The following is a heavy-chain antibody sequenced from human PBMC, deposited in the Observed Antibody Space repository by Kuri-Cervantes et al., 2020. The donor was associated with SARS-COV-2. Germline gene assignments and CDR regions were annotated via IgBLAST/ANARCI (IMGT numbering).Heavy chain of an antibody. V-gene: IGHV3-74*01. CDR1: GFTFSSYW. D-gene: IGHD2-21*01. CDR2: INSDGSST. J-gene: IGHJ6*03. CDR3: ARVRIYPYFMDV. Sequence: ESLKISCAASGFTFSSYWMHWVRQAPGKGLVWVSRINSDGSSTSYADSVKGRFTISRDNAKNTLFLQMSSLRPEDTGVYYCARVRIYPYFMDVWGKGTTVTVSS.